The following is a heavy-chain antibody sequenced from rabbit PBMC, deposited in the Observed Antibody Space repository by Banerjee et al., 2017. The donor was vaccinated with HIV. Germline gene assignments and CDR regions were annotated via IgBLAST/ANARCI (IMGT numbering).Heavy chain of an antibody. Sequence: QEHLEESGGDLVKPGASLTLTCKASGLDFSSSYWICWVRQAPGKGLEWIGCITTGSGNTYYASWAKGRFTISKTSSTMVTLQMTSLTAADTATYFCARDLWYPPNLWGPGTLVTVS. CDR3: ARDLWYPPNL. CDR1: GLDFSSSYW. V-gene: IGHV1S45*01. J-gene: IGHJ4*01. CDR2: ITTGSGNT. D-gene: IGHD7-1*01.